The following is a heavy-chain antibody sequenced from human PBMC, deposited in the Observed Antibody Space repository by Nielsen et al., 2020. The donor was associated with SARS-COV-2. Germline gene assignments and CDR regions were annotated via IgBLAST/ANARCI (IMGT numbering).Heavy chain of an antibody. Sequence: GESLKISCAASGFTFSSYWMSWVRQAPGKGLEWVANIKQDGSEKYYVDSVKGRFTISRDNAKNSLYLQMNSLRAEDTAVYYCASTAMVGGFDYWGQGTLVTVSS. CDR3: ASTAMVGGFDY. CDR2: IKQDGSEK. V-gene: IGHV3-7*05. J-gene: IGHJ4*02. CDR1: GFTFSSYW. D-gene: IGHD5-18*01.